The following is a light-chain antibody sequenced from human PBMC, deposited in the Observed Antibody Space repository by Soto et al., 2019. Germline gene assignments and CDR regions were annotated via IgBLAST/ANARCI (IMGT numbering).Light chain of an antibody. V-gene: IGKV3-20*01. Sequence: EIVLTQSPGTLSLSPGERATLSCRASQSVSNSNLAWYQQKPGQAPRLLIYGASSRATGIPDRFSGSGSGADFTLTISRLEPEDFEAYYCQQYGSSPFTFGPGTKVYIK. CDR1: QSVSNSN. CDR2: GAS. CDR3: QQYGSSPFT. J-gene: IGKJ3*01.